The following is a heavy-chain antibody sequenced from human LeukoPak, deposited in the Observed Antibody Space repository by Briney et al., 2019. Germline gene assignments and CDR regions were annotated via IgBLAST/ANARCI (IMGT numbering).Heavy chain of an antibody. D-gene: IGHD6-19*01. V-gene: IGHV3-48*03. Sequence: GGSLRLSCAASGFTFSGYEMNWDRQAPGKGLEWVSYISSSGSIIYYADSVKGRFTISRDNAKNSLYLQMNSLRAEDTAVYYCARDDAGYSSGWYWVYWGQGTLVTVSS. J-gene: IGHJ4*02. CDR1: GFTFSGYE. CDR3: ARDDAGYSSGWYWVY. CDR2: ISSSGSII.